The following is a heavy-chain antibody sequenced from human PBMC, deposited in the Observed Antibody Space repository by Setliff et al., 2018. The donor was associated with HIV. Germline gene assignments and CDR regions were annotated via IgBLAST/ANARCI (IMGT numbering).Heavy chain of an antibody. CDR1: GFTFSNYW. CDR3: ARSRPYNSALDY. CDR2: IKQDGSEI. V-gene: IGHV3-7*01. D-gene: IGHD6-25*01. Sequence: GESLKISCAASGFTFSNYWMDWVRQAPGKGLEWVATIKQDGSEIYYMDSVKGRFTISRDNARTSLFLEMRSLRPDDTAMYYCARSRPYNSALDYWGQGTLVTVYS. J-gene: IGHJ4*02.